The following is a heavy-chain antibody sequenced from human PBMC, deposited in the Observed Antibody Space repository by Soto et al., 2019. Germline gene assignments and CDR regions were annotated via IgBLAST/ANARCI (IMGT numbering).Heavy chain of an antibody. J-gene: IGHJ6*02. D-gene: IGHD6-6*01. V-gene: IGHV1-18*01. CDR1: GYTFSNYD. CDR3: ARDRPTSSIRARDYYYAMDV. CDR2: ISSYNGNT. Sequence: GASVKVSCKTSGYTFSNYDISWVRQAPGQGLEWMGWISSYNGNTNYAQKLQGRVTMTTDTSTTTAYMELRSLRSDDTAVYYCARDRPTSSIRARDYYYAMDVWGQGTTVTVSS.